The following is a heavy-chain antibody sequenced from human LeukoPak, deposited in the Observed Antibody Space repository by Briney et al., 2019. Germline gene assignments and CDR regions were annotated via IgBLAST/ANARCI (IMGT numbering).Heavy chain of an antibody. D-gene: IGHD6-19*01. CDR1: SYTFTMYG. CDR3: ARGEDWWFSSGWSEWDY. V-gene: IGHV1-18*01. J-gene: IGHJ4*02. Sequence: GASVKVSFKASSYTFTMYGIVWVRQAPGQGLEWMGWISGYNGYTYYADKFQGSVTMTTDTSTSTAHMELRSLRSDDTAMYYCARGEDWWFSSGWSEWDYWGQGTLVTVSS. CDR2: ISGYNGYT.